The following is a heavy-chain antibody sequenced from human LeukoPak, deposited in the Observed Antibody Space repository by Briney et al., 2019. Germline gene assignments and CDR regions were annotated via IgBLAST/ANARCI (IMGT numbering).Heavy chain of an antibody. CDR2: ISSSGRTI. Sequence: GGSLRLSCAASGFTFSDYYMSWIRQAPGKGLEWVSYISSSGRTIYSADSVKGRFTISRDNAKNSLFLQMNRLRAEDTAVYFCARDPLQPWSFDYWGQGTLVTVSS. CDR3: ARDPLQPWSFDY. V-gene: IGHV3-11*01. J-gene: IGHJ4*02. D-gene: IGHD5-24*01. CDR1: GFTFSDYY.